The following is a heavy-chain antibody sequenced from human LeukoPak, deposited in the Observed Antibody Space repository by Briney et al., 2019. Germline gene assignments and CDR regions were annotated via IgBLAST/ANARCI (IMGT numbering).Heavy chain of an antibody. J-gene: IGHJ4*02. D-gene: IGHD5-18*01. CDR1: GGSFSGYY. Sequence: PSETLSLTCAVYGGSFSGYYWSWLRQPPGKGLEWIGEINHSGSTNYNPSLKSRVTISVDTSKNQSSLKLSSVTAADTAVYYCARVGVLDTAMPIYYFDYWGQGTLVTVSS. V-gene: IGHV4-34*01. CDR2: INHSGST. CDR3: ARVGVLDTAMPIYYFDY.